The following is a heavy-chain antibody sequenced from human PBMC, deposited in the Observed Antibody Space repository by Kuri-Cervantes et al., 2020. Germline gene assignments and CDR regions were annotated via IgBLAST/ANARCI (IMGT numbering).Heavy chain of an antibody. CDR2: INHSGST. CDR3: ARGPWTYYYYYYMDV. CDR1: GGSFSGYY. V-gene: IGHV4-34*01. J-gene: IGHJ6*03. D-gene: IGHD3/OR15-3a*01. Sequence: SETLSLTCAVYGGSFSGYYWSWIRQPPGKGLEWIGEINHSGSTNYSPSLKSRVTISVDTSKNQFSLKLSSVTAADTAVYYCARGPWTYYYYYYMDVWGKGTTVTVSS.